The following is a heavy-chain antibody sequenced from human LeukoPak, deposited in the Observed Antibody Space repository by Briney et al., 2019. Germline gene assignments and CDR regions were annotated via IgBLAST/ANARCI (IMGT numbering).Heavy chain of an antibody. J-gene: IGHJ4*02. D-gene: IGHD6-13*01. V-gene: IGHV1-2*02. CDR2: INPNSGGT. CDR3: AREGAAGTGPLTN. Sequence: GASVKVSCKASGYTFTGYYMHWVRQAPGQGLEWMGWINPNSGGTNYAQKFQGRVTMTRDTSISTAYMELSRLRSDDTAVYYCAREGAAGTGPLTNWGQGTLVTVSS. CDR1: GYTFTGYY.